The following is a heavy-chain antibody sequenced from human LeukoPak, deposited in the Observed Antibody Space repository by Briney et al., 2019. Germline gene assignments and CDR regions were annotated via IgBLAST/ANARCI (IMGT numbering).Heavy chain of an antibody. CDR2: INADNGNT. J-gene: IGHJ4*02. CDR3: ARDWPAVITDH. D-gene: IGHD2-21*01. CDR1: GYTFTTYG. V-gene: IGHV1-18*01. Sequence: ASVNVSCKASGYTFTTYGISWLRQAPGQGLEWMGRINADNGNTHFAQKFQGRVTLTTDRSTSTAYMELRSLTSDGTAVYYCARDWPAVITDHWGQGSLVIVSS.